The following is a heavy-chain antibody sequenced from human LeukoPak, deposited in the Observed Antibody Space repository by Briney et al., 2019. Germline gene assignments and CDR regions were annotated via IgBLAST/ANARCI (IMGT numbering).Heavy chain of an antibody. CDR2: IYYSGST. CDR1: GGSISSSSYY. J-gene: IGHJ6*02. Sequence: SETLSLTCTVSGGSISSSSYYWGWIRQPPGKGLEWIGIIYYSGSTYYNPSLKSRVTITVDTSKNQFSLKLSSVTAADTAVYYCARLPNHYYGMDVWGQGTTVTVSS. CDR3: ARLPNHYYGMDV. V-gene: IGHV4-39*01.